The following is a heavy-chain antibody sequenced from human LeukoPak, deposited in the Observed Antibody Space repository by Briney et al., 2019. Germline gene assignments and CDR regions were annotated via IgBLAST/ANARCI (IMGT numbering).Heavy chain of an antibody. Sequence: SETLPLTRAVYGGSFSGYYWSWIRQPPGKGLESIGEINHSGSSNYNPSLKSRVTISVDTSKNQFSLKLSSVTAANTAVYYCARVPATVTTQHYYYYMDVWGKGTTVTVSS. J-gene: IGHJ6*03. V-gene: IGHV4-34*01. CDR1: GGSFSGYY. CDR3: ARVPATVTTQHYYYYMDV. D-gene: IGHD4-11*01. CDR2: INHSGSS.